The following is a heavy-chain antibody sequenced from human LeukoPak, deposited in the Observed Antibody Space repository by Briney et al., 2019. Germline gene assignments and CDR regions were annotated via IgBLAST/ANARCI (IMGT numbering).Heavy chain of an antibody. CDR1: GFTFSSYA. Sequence: GGSLRLSCAASGFTFSSYAMHWVRQAPGKGLEWVAVISYDGSNKYYADSVKGRFTISRDNSKNTLYLQMNSLRAGDTAVYYCASRQMARYDSSGYYRVYWGQGTLVTVSS. CDR2: ISYDGSNK. V-gene: IGHV3-30-3*01. D-gene: IGHD3-22*01. CDR3: ASRQMARYDSSGYYRVY. J-gene: IGHJ4*02.